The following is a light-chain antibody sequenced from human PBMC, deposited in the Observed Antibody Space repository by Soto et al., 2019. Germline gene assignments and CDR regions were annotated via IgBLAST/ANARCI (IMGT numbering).Light chain of an antibody. J-gene: IGKJ1*01. V-gene: IGKV1-5*01. CDR2: AAS. CDR1: QSISSW. Sequence: DIQMTQSPSTLSASLGDRVTITCRASQSISSWLAWYQQKPGKAPKLVIYAASTLQSGVPSRFSGSGSGTDFTLTIDSLQPEDFATYYCQQSYSRVTFGQGTKVDIK. CDR3: QQSYSRVT.